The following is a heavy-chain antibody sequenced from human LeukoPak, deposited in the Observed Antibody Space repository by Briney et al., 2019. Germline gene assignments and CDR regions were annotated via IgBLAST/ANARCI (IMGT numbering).Heavy chain of an antibody. CDR3: TRPPRAAFCDY. J-gene: IGHJ4*02. CDR2: IRSKAYGGTT. D-gene: IGHD3-3*02. Sequence: SGGSLRLSCAASGFTFSSYAMSWVRHAPGKGLKGVGFIRSKAYGGTTEYAASVKGRFTISRDDSKSIAYLQMNSLKTEDTAVYYCTRPPRAAFCDYWGQGTLVTVSS. CDR1: GFTFSSYA. V-gene: IGHV3-49*04.